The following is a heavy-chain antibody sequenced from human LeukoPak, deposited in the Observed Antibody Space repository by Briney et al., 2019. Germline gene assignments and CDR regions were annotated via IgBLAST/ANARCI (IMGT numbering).Heavy chain of an antibody. Sequence: SETLSLTCAVYGGSFSGYYWSWIRQPPGKGLEGIGEINHSGSTNYNPSLKSRVTISVDTSKNQFSLKLSSVTAADTAVYYCARGRLDYDFWSGYKYYYYMDVWGKGTTVTVSS. CDR3: ARGRLDYDFWSGYKYYYYMDV. CDR2: INHSGST. D-gene: IGHD3-3*01. J-gene: IGHJ6*03. V-gene: IGHV4-34*01. CDR1: GGSFSGYY.